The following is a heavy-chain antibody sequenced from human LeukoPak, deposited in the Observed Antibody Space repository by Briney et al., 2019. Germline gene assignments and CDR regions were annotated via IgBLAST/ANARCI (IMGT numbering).Heavy chain of an antibody. D-gene: IGHD2-2*01. CDR1: GYTFTGYY. CDR3: ARGTKVYYYYYMDV. J-gene: IGHJ6*03. Sequence: GASVKVSCKASGYTFTGYYMHWVRQAPGQGLEWMGRINPNSGGSNYAQKFQGRVTMTGDTSISTAYMELSRLRSDDTAVYYCARGTKVYYYYYMDVWGKGTTVTVSS. CDR2: INPNSGGS. V-gene: IGHV1-2*06.